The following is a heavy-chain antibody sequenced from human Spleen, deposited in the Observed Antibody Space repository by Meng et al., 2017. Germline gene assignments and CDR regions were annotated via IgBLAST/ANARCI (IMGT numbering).Heavy chain of an antibody. CDR1: GYTFIGYF. CDR2: TNPNSCDA. Sequence: AAVMVSCNASGYTFIGYFLLCGRQAPGEGLEWMGWTNPNSCDAHYAQKFQGRVTMTRDTSISTAYMGLSSLRSDDTAVYYCARRLTDSCFDYWGQGTLVTVSS. CDR3: ARRLTDSCFDY. V-gene: IGHV1-2*02. D-gene: IGHD3-9*01. J-gene: IGHJ4*02.